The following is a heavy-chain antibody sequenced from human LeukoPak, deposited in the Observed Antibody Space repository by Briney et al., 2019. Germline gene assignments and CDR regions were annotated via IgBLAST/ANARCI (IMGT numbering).Heavy chain of an antibody. CDR2: IYYSGST. Sequence: SETLSLTCAVYGGSFSGYYWSWIRQPPGKGLEWIGSIYYSGSTYYNPSLKSRVTISVDTSKNQFSLKLSSVTAADTAVYYCARDRGTYYYGSGSSTLNWFDPWGQGTLVTVSS. V-gene: IGHV4-34*01. J-gene: IGHJ5*02. CDR3: ARDRGTYYYGSGSSTLNWFDP. CDR1: GGSFSGYY. D-gene: IGHD3-10*01.